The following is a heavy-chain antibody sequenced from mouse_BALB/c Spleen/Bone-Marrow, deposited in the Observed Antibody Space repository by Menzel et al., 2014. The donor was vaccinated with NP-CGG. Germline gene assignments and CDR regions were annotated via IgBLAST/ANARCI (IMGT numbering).Heavy chain of an antibody. Sequence: EVKLVESGGDLVKPGGSLKLSCAASGFTFSSYGMSWVRQTPDKRLAWVATINSGGVNTYYTDSVKGRFTISRDNAKNTLYLQMSSLKSEDTAMYHCARRGNWDGRAAMDYWGQGTSVTVSS. CDR1: GFTFSSYG. CDR2: INSGGVNT. J-gene: IGHJ4*01. V-gene: IGHV5-6*02. CDR3: ARRGNWDGRAAMDY. D-gene: IGHD4-1*01.